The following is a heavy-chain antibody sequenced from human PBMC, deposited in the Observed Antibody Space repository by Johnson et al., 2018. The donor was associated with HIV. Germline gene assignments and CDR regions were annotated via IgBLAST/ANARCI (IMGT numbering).Heavy chain of an antibody. Sequence: QEQLVESGGGVVQPGRSLRLSCAASGFTFSNYGMHWVRQAPGKGLEWVSGINWNGGSTYYADSVKGRFTISRDNSKNTLYLQMNSLRAEDTAVYYCARVLTTRGAFDIWGQGTMVTVSS. CDR3: ARVLTTRGAFDI. CDR2: INWNGGST. V-gene: IGHV3-NL1*01. D-gene: IGHD3-9*01. CDR1: GFTFSNYG. J-gene: IGHJ3*02.